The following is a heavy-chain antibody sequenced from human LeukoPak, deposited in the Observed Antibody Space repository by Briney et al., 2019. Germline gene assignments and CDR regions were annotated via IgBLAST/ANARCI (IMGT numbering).Heavy chain of an antibody. J-gene: IGHJ3*02. Sequence: TGGSLRLSCAASGFTFSSYAMSWVRQAPGKGLEWVSAISGSGGSTYYADSVKGRFTISRGNSKNTLYLQMNSLRAEDTAVYYCAKDSHYYGSGSPFGAFDIWGQGTMVTVSS. D-gene: IGHD3-10*01. CDR1: GFTFSSYA. V-gene: IGHV3-23*01. CDR2: ISGSGGST. CDR3: AKDSHYYGSGSPFGAFDI.